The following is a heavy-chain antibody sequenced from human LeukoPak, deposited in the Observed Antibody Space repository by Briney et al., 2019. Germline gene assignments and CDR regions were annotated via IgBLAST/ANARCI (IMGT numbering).Heavy chain of an antibody. J-gene: IGHJ4*02. V-gene: IGHV4-34*01. Sequence: PSETLSLTCAVYGGSFSGYYWSWIRQPPGKGLEWIGEINHSGSTNYNPSLKSRVTISVDTSKNQFSLKLSSVTAADTAVYYCARTALDGYNPNFDYWGQGTLVTVSS. CDR3: ARTALDGYNPNFDY. CDR2: INHSGST. D-gene: IGHD5-24*01. CDR1: GGSFSGYY.